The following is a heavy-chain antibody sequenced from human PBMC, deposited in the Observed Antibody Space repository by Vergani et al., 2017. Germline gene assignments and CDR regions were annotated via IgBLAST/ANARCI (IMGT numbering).Heavy chain of an antibody. CDR1: GDSIISRSYY. J-gene: IGHJ2*01. V-gene: IGHV4-39*01. Sequence: QMQLQESGPGLVKASETLSLTCTVSGDSIISRSYYWGWIRQPPGKGLEWIGSIYNSGNGDSSSSLKSRVTISADTSENQLSLRLTSVTAADTAVYYCASGKYYSDSTSHFHVRYFDAWGRGTLVTVPS. CDR3: ASGKYYSDSTSHFHVRYFDA. CDR2: IYNSGNG. D-gene: IGHD3-16*01.